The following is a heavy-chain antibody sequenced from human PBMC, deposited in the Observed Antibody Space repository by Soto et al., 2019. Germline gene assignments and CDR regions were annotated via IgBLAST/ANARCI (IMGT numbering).Heavy chain of an antibody. J-gene: IGHJ6*03. Sequence: SETLSLTCTVSGGSISSYYWSWIRQPPGKGLEWIGYIYYSGSTNYNPSLKSRVTISVDTSKNQFSLKLSSVTAADTAVYYCARRQWFGEPSDPGRRAGPYYYYYMDVWGKGTTVTVSS. D-gene: IGHD3-10*01. V-gene: IGHV4-59*12. CDR1: GGSISSYY. CDR3: ARRQWFGEPSDPGRRAGPYYYYYMDV. CDR2: IYYSGST.